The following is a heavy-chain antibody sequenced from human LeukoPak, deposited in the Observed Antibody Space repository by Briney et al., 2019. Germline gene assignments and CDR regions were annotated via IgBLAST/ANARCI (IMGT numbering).Heavy chain of an antibody. J-gene: IGHJ4*02. CDR3: AKDLPHYYDSSGYSLFDY. D-gene: IGHD3-22*01. V-gene: IGHV3-7*03. CDR2: IKQDGGEK. Sequence: HPGGSLRLSCAASGFTFSSYWMSWVRQAPGKGLEWVANIKQDGGEKYYVDSVKGRFTISRDNSKNTLYLQMNSLRAEDTAVYYCAKDLPHYYDSSGYSLFDYWGQGTLVTVSS. CDR1: GFTFSSYW.